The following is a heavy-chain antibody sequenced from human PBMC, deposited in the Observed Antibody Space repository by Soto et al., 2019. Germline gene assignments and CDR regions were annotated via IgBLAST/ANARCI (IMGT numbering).Heavy chain of an antibody. CDR2: IYATGTT. V-gene: IGHV4-4*07. CDR3: VRDGTKTLRDWFDP. J-gene: IGHJ5*02. D-gene: IGHD1-1*01. CDR1: GASISGYY. Sequence: SETLSLTCTVSGASISGYYRSWIRKSAGKGLEWIGRIYATGTTDYNPSLKSRVMMSVDTSKKQFSLKLRSVTAADTAVYYCVRDGTKTLRDWFDPWGQGISVTVSS.